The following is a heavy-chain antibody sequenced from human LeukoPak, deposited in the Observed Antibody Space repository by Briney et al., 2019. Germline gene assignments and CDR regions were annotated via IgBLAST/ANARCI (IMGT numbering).Heavy chain of an antibody. Sequence: GRSLRLSCAASGFTFSSYAMHWVRQAPGKGLEWVAVISYDGSNKYYADSVKGRFTISRDNSKNTLYLQMNSLRAEDTAVYYCASGAWGSGSFGGDYWGQGTLVTVSS. CDR1: GFTFSSYA. D-gene: IGHD3-10*01. V-gene: IGHV3-30*04. CDR3: ASGAWGSGSFGGDY. CDR2: ISYDGSNK. J-gene: IGHJ4*02.